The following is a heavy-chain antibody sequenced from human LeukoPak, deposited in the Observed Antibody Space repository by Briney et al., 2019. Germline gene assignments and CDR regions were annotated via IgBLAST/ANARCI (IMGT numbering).Heavy chain of an antibody. CDR2: INAGNGNT. D-gene: IGHD2-15*01. CDR3: ARDRFPRGGYCSGGSCYSWFDP. J-gene: IGHJ5*02. CDR1: GYTFTSYA. V-gene: IGHV1-3*01. Sequence: ASVKVSCKASGYTFTSYAMHWVRQAPGQRLEWMGWINAGNGNTKYSQKFQGRVTITRDTSASTAYMELSSLRSEDTAVYYCARDRFPRGGYCSGGSCYSWFDPWGQGTLVTVSS.